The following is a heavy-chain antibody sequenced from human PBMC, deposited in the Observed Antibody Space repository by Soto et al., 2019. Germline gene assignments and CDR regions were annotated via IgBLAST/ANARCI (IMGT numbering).Heavy chain of an antibody. Sequence: PGGSLRLSCAASGFTFSSYSMNWVRQAPGKGLEWVSYISSSSSTIYYADSVKGRFTISRDNAKNSLYLQMNSLRDEDTAVYYCARGGPDSPPPRHWFDPWGQGTLVTVSS. V-gene: IGHV3-48*02. J-gene: IGHJ5*02. CDR2: ISSSSSTI. CDR3: ARGGPDSPPPRHWFDP. CDR1: GFTFSSYS. D-gene: IGHD3-22*01.